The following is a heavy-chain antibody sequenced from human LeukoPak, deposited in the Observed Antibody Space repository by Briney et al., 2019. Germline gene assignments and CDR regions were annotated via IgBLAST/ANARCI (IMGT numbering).Heavy chain of an antibody. CDR1: GGSISSYY. Sequence: SETLSLTCTVSGGSISSYYWSWIRQPPGKGLEWIGYIYYSGSTNYNPSLKSRVTISVDTSKNQFSLKLSSVTAADTAVYYCARDFGSAFDIWGQGTMVTVSS. D-gene: IGHD3-10*01. V-gene: IGHV4-59*01. CDR3: ARDFGSAFDI. CDR2: IYYSGST. J-gene: IGHJ3*02.